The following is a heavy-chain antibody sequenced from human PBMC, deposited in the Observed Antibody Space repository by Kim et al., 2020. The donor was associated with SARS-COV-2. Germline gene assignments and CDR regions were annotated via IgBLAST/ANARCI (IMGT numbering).Heavy chain of an antibody. CDR3: AKSALTKVVTPWYFDY. J-gene: IGHJ4*01. Sequence: GGSLRLSCAASGFTFSSYGMHWVRQAPGKGLEWVAVIWYDGSTKYYVDSVKGRFTISRDNSKNTLYLQMNSLRAEDTAVDYCAKSALTKVVTPWYFDYWG. CDR2: IWYDGSTK. V-gene: IGHV3-33*06. CDR1: GFTFSSYG. D-gene: IGHD2-21*02.